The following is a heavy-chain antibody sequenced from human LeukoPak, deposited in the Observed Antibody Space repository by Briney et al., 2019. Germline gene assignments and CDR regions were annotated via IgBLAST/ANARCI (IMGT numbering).Heavy chain of an antibody. CDR3: ARDKYCSGGSCYSNDY. CDR2: MSSSSSYI. CDR1: GFTFNSYA. V-gene: IGHV3-21*01. J-gene: IGHJ4*02. D-gene: IGHD2-15*01. Sequence: GGSLRLSCAASGFTFNSYAMTWVRQAPGKGLEWVSSMSSSSSYIYYADSVKGRFTISRDNAKNSLYLQMNSLRAEDTAVYYCARDKYCSGGSCYSNDYWGQGTLVTVSS.